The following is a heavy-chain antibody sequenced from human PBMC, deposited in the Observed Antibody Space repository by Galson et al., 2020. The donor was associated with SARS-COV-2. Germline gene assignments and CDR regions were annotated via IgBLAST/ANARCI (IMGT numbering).Heavy chain of an antibody. Sequence: SETLSLTCAVSGTPISSGSYSWNWIRQPPGKGLEWIGYISHSGGTYYNPSLKSRVTISEDRSKNQFSLRRSSVAAADTAVYYCASLHYGEYAPEAFDIWGPGTRVTVAS. D-gene: IGHD4-17*01. CDR3: ASLHYGEYAPEAFDI. V-gene: IGHV4-30-2*01. J-gene: IGHJ3*02. CDR1: GTPISSGSYS. CDR2: ISHSGGT.